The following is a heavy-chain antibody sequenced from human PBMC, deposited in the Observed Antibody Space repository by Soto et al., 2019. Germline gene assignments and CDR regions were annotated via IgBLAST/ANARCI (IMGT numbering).Heavy chain of an antibody. CDR1: GFTFGSYG. D-gene: IGHD4-4*01. V-gene: IGHV3-23*01. J-gene: IGHJ6*02. CDR3: ANTGSTLRSYGLDV. CDR2: ISASGETR. Sequence: EVQLMESGGGLVQPGGSLRLSCAASGFTFGSYGMSWVRQAPGKGLEWVSSISASGETRFSTDSVKGRFTISRDDSKNTLYLEMSSLRAEDTALYYCANTGSTLRSYGLDVWGQGTTVTVSS.